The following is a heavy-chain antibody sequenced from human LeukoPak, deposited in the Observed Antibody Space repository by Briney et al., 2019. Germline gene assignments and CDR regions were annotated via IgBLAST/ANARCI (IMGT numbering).Heavy chain of an antibody. Sequence: GGSLRLSCAASGFTFSSYEMNWVRQAPGKGLEWVGRIKSKTDGGTTDHAAPVKGRFTISRDDSKNTLYLQMNSLKTEDTAVYYCTTRVYGSGSYYRADYWGQGTLVTVSS. D-gene: IGHD3-10*01. CDR1: GFTFSSYE. CDR2: IKSKTDGGTT. J-gene: IGHJ4*02. CDR3: TTRVYGSGSYYRADY. V-gene: IGHV3-15*01.